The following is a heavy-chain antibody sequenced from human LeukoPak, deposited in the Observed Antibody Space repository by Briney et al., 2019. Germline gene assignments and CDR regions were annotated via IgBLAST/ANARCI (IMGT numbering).Heavy chain of an antibody. CDR2: ISGSSSYT. V-gene: IGHV3-21*01. Sequence: GGSLRLSCAASGFSFSIYSMTWVRQAPGKGLEGVSSISGSSSYTYYADSVKGRFTISRDNAKNSLYLQMNSLRAEDTAVYYCARGDRLGYCTNGVCYPTDYWGQGTLVTVSS. J-gene: IGHJ4*02. CDR1: GFSFSIYS. CDR3: ARGDRLGYCTNGVCYPTDY. D-gene: IGHD2-8*01.